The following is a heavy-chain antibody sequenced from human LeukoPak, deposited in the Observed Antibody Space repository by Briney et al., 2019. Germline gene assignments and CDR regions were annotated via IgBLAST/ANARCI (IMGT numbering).Heavy chain of an antibody. D-gene: IGHD4-17*01. J-gene: IGHJ4*02. CDR3: AGDYGDYGSYFDY. CDR2: ISSSSSYI. CDR1: GFTFSSYS. V-gene: IGHV3-21*01. Sequence: GSLRLSCAASGFTFSSYSMNWVRQAPGKGLEWVSSISSSSSYIYYADSVKGRFTISRDNAKNSLYLQMNSLRAEDTAVYYCAGDYGDYGSYFDYWGQGTLVTVSS.